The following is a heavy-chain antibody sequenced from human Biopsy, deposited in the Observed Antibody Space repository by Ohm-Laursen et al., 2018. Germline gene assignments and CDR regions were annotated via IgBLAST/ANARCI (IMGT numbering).Heavy chain of an antibody. V-gene: IGHV1-18*01. J-gene: IGHJ4*02. D-gene: IGHD3-3*01. Sequence: ASVKVSCKPSGGSFSSYAISWVRQAPGKGLEWMGWSSAYNGKTNYAQKFQGRLTMTTDTSTSTAYMELRSLRSDDTAVYYCARDRPSVSTYGVDWGQGTLVTVSS. CDR1: GGSFSSYA. CDR3: ARDRPSVSTYGVD. CDR2: SSAYNGKT.